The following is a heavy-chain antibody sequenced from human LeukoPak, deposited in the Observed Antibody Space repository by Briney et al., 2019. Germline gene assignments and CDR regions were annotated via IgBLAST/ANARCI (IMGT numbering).Heavy chain of an antibody. V-gene: IGHV4-4*07. CDR1: GGSISSYY. D-gene: IGHD3-9*01. CDR2: IYTSGST. J-gene: IGHJ3*02. CDR3: GGGYDILTGQVGAFDI. Sequence: SETLSLTCTVSGGSISSYYWSWIRQPAGKGLEWIGRIYTSGSTNYNPSLKSRVTMSVDTSKNQFSLKLSSVTAADTAVYYCGGGYDILTGQVGAFDIWGQGTMVTVSS.